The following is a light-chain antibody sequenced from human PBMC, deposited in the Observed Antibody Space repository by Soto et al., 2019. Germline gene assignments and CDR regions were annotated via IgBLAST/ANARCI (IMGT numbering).Light chain of an antibody. J-gene: IGKJ4*01. CDR3: QQREDWPRA. Sequence: EIVLTQSPATLSLSPGERATLSCRASQSVGDYLGWYQQKPGQAPRLLIYDASQRATGVPARFSASGSGTDFTLTICSLEPEDFAIYYCQQREDWPRAFGGGTKVEFK. CDR1: QSVGDY. V-gene: IGKV3-11*01. CDR2: DAS.